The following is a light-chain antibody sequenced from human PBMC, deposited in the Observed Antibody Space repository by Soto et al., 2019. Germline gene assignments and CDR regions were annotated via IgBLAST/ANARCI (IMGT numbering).Light chain of an antibody. CDR2: WAS. CDR3: QQYYSPWT. V-gene: IGKV4-1*01. J-gene: IGKJ1*01. Sequence: DIVRTQSPDSLAVSLGERATINCKSSQSVLHSSNNKNYLAWYQQKPGQPPKLLIYWASTRESGVPDRFSGSGSGTDFTLRISSLQAEDVAVYYCQQYYSPWTFGQGTKVEIK. CDR1: QSVLHSSNNKNY.